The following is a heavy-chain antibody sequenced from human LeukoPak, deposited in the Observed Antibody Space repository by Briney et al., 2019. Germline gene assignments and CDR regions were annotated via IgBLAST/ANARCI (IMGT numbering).Heavy chain of an antibody. J-gene: IGHJ3*02. CDR1: GFTFNSYG. CDR2: IRFDGNNI. CDR3: VKDISVYDFWSGSPDAFDI. D-gene: IGHD3-3*01. V-gene: IGHV3-30*02. Sequence: GGSLRLSCAASGFTFNSYGMHWVRQPPGKGLEWVAFIRFDGNNIYYADSVKGRFTISRDNSNNTLYLQMNSLRVEDTAVYYCVKDISVYDFWSGSPDAFDIWGQGTMVTVSA.